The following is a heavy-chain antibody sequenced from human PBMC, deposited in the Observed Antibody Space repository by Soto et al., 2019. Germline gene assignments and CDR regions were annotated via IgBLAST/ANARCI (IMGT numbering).Heavy chain of an antibody. CDR2: LHSGGDT. J-gene: IGHJ6*02. D-gene: IGHD3-10*01. V-gene: IGHV3-53*04. Sequence: EVQLGESGGGLVQPGGSLRLSCVASGIPVSSNYMTWVRQAPGKGLEWVSVLHSGGDTYYANSVKGRFTISRHDSTNTLYLQMNSLTPEDTAVYYCARDGPYYYASRMDVWGQGTTVTASS. CDR1: GIPVSSNY. CDR3: ARDGPYYYASRMDV.